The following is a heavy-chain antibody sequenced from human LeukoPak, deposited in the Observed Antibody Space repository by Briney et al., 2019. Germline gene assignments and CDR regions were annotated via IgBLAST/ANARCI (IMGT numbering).Heavy chain of an antibody. D-gene: IGHD3-3*01. CDR3: ARNPYYDFWSGSHYYYYMDV. CDR1: GYTFTSYG. Sequence: SVKVSCKASGYTFTSYGISWVRQAPGQGLEWMGWISAYNGNTNYAQKLQGRVTMTTDTSTSTAYMELRSLRSDDTAVYYCARNPYYDFWSGSHYYYYMDVWGKGTTVTVSS. V-gene: IGHV1-18*01. CDR2: ISAYNGNT. J-gene: IGHJ6*03.